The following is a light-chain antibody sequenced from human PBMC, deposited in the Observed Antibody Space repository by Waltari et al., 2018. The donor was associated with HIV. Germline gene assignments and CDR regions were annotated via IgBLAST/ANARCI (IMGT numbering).Light chain of an antibody. CDR3: QQYYTTPDT. CDR2: WAS. J-gene: IGKJ3*01. Sequence: DIVMTQSPDSLAVSLGERATINCKSSQSLLYSSDNKNDLAWYQQKPGQPPKLLIYWASTRESGVPDRFSGSGSGTDFTLSISGLQAEDVAVYFCQQYYTTPDTFGPGTKVDIK. V-gene: IGKV4-1*01. CDR1: QSLLYSSDNKND.